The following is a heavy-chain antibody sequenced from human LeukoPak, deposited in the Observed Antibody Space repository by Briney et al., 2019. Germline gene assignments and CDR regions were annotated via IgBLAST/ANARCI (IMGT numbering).Heavy chain of an antibody. J-gene: IGHJ4*02. V-gene: IGHV3-30*04. CDR2: ISSDGKNK. Sequence: GGSLRLSCAASGFTFSTYAIHWVRQAPGKGLEWVALISSDGKNKHYADSVRGRFTISRDNSKSTLSLQMNSLRAEDTAIYYCATYRQVLLPFESWGQGTLVTASS. CDR3: ATYRQVLLPFES. D-gene: IGHD2-8*02. CDR1: GFTFSTYA.